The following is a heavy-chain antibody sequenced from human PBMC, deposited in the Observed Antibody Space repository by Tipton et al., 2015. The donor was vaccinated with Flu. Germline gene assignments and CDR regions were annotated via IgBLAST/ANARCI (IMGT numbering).Heavy chain of an antibody. CDR2: TYYRSKWYN. D-gene: IGHD6-6*01. V-gene: IGHV6-1*01. CDR3: AKGEYSSSSVWYYYSYMGA. Sequence: GLVKPSQTLSLTCAISGDSVSSNSAAWNWIRQSPSRGLEWLGRTYYRSKWYNDYAVSVKSRITINPDTSKNQFSLQLNSVTPEDSAGYYCAKGEYSSSSVWYYYSYMGAWGKGTTVTVSS. J-gene: IGHJ6*03. CDR1: GDSVSSNSAA.